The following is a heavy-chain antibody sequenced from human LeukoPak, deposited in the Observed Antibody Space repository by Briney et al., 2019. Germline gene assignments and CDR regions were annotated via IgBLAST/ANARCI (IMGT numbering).Heavy chain of an antibody. CDR2: ISYDGSNK. CDR1: GFTFSSYG. D-gene: IGHD2-15*01. CDR3: AKGRWDGDIVVVVAAEPYGMDV. Sequence: PGGSLRLSGAASGFTFSSYGMHWVRQAPGKGLEWVAVISYDGSNKYYADSVKGRFTISRDNSKNTLYLQMNSLRAEDTAVYYCAKGRWDGDIVVVVAAEPYGMDVWGQGTTVTVSS. J-gene: IGHJ6*02. V-gene: IGHV3-30*18.